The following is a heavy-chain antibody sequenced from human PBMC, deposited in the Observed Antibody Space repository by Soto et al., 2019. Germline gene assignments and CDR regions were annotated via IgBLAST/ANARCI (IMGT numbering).Heavy chain of an antibody. CDR2: ISSSSSYI. Sequence: VSLRLSCAASGFTFSSYSMNWVRQAPGKGLEWVSSISSSSSYIYYADSVKGRFTISRDNAKNSLYLQMNSLRAEDTAVYYCARDGMSGYYWPGNYYYGMDVWSQGTTVTVSS. CDR3: ARDGMSGYYWPGNYYYGMDV. V-gene: IGHV3-21*01. J-gene: IGHJ6*02. D-gene: IGHD3-3*01. CDR1: GFTFSSYS.